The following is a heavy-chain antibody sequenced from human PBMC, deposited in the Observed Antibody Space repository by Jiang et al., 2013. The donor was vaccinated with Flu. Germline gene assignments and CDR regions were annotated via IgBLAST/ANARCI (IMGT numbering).Heavy chain of an antibody. CDR2: IHTNTGNP. V-gene: IGHV7-4-1*02. CDR1: GYTFTSYS. CDR3: ARLDGSDRVL. Sequence: QSGSELKRPGASVKISCQTSGYTFTSYSVNWVRQAPGQGLEWMGWIHTNTGNPTYAQDFTGRFVFSLDSSVSTAYLQISSLKAEDTAIYYCARLDGSDRVLWGQGTQVTVSS. D-gene: IGHD6-25*01. J-gene: IGHJ4*02.